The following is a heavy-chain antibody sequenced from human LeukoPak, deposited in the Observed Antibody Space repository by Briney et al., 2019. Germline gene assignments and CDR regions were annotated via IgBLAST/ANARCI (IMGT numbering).Heavy chain of an antibody. CDR2: INQDGSDK. Sequence: GGSLRLSCAASGFTFSRTWMSWVRQAPGKGLAWVANINQDGSDKTNVDSVTGRFTISRDNAKNSLYLQMNSLRVDDTAVYYCARSWSRGYYYDYWGLGTLVTVSS. CDR1: GFTFSRTW. CDR3: ARSWSRGYYYDY. J-gene: IGHJ4*02. D-gene: IGHD3-22*01. V-gene: IGHV3-7*01.